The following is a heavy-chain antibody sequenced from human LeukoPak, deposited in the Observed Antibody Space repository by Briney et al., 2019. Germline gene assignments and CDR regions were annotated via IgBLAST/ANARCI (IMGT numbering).Heavy chain of an antibody. CDR3: ARAGSIAAAKSRFDP. D-gene: IGHD6-13*01. V-gene: IGHV1-2*02. CDR1: GYTFTSYG. Sequence: ASVKVSCKASGYTFTSYGISWVRQAPGQGLEWMGWINPNSGGTNYAQKFQGRVTMTRDTSISTAYMELSRLRSDDTAVYYCARAGSIAAAKSRFDPWGQGTLVTVSS. CDR2: INPNSGGT. J-gene: IGHJ5*02.